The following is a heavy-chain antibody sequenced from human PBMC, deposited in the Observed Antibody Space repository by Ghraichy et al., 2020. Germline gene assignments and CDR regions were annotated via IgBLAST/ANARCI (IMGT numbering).Heavy chain of an antibody. V-gene: IGHV4-59*01. CDR1: GGSISSYY. D-gene: IGHD6-13*01. Sequence: TLSLTCTVSGGSISSYYWSWIRQPPGKGLEWIGYIYYTGTTNYNPSLKSRLTISVDTSTNHFSLRLSSVTAADTAIYYCARYTVAAAGSFYYFDYWGQGKLVTVSS. J-gene: IGHJ4*02. CDR2: IYYTGTT. CDR3: ARYTVAAAGSFYYFDY.